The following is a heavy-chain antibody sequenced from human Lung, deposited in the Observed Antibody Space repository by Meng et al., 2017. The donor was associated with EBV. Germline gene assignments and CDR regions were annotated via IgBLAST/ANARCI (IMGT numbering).Heavy chain of an antibody. CDR3: ARVAAAGNEWFDP. J-gene: IGHJ5*02. Sequence: GPGLGLVKPSANLSFTCAVSVGAISSIKWGTWVRQPPGKGLEWIGEIYHGGSTNYNPSLKSRVTISVDKSKNQFSLKLSSVTAADTAVYYCARVAAAGNEWFDPWGQGTLVTVSS. D-gene: IGHD6-13*01. CDR2: IYHGGST. V-gene: IGHV4-4*02. CDR1: VGAISSIKW.